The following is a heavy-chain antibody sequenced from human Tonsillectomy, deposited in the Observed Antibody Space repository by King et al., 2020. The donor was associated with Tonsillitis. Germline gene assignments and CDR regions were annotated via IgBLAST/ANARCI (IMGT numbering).Heavy chain of an antibody. CDR2: INPNSGGT. V-gene: IGHV1-2*02. CDR3: ARGSRYNWNYYWFDP. D-gene: IGHD1-7*01. J-gene: IGHJ5*02. CDR1: GYTFTGYY. Sequence: VQLVESGAEVKKPGASVTVSCKASGYTFTGYYMHWVRQAPGQGLEWMGWINPNSGGTNYAQKFQGRVTMTRDTSISTAYMELSRLRSDDTAVYYCARGSRYNWNYYWFDPWGQGTLVTVSS.